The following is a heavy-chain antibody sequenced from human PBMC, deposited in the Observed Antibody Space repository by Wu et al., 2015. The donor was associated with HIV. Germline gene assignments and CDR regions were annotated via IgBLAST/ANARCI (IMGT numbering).Heavy chain of an antibody. V-gene: IGHV1-18*01. D-gene: IGHD2-2*01. Sequence: QVQLVQSGAEVKKPGASVKVSCKASGYTFTSYGISWVRQAPGQGLEWMGWISAYNGNTNYAQKLQGRVTMTTDTSTSTAYMELRSLRSDDTAVYYCARAPDIVVVPAATIEEIGYYYYYYMDVWGQRDHGHRLL. CDR3: ARAPDIVVVPAATIEEIGYYYYYYMDV. CDR1: GYTFTSYG. CDR2: ISAYNGNT. J-gene: IGHJ6*03.